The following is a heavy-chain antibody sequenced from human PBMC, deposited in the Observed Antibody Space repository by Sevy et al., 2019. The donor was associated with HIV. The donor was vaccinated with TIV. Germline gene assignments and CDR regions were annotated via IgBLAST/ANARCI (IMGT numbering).Heavy chain of an antibody. CDR2: ISASGYST. V-gene: IGHV3-23*01. Sequence: GGSLRLSCAASGIAFSTYAMFWVRQAPGKGLEWVSSISASGYSTYYADSVKGRFTLSRDNARNTLDLQMNSLRADDAAVYYGAKDFSDVYYYDSSASVDNWGQGTLVTVSS. J-gene: IGHJ4*02. D-gene: IGHD3-22*01. CDR3: AKDFSDVYYYDSSASVDN. CDR1: GIAFSTYA.